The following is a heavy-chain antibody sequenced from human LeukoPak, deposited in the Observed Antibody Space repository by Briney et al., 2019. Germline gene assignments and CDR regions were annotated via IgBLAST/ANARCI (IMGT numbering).Heavy chain of an antibody. CDR2: INHSGST. V-gene: IGHV4-34*01. Sequence: PSETLSLTCAVYGGSFSGYYWSWIRQPPGKGLEWIGEINHSGSTNYNPSLKSRVTISVDTSKNQFSLKLSSVTAADTAVYYCARWIDGYNRAVDYWGQGTLVTVSS. CDR1: GGSFSGYY. D-gene: IGHD5-24*01. J-gene: IGHJ4*02. CDR3: ARWIDGYNRAVDY.